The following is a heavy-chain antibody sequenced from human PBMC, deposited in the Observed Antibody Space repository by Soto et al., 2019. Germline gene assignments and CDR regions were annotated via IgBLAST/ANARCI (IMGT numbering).Heavy chain of an antibody. V-gene: IGHV1-18*04. CDR2: ISGYNGDT. CDR1: GYTFTSYS. D-gene: IGHD3-10*01. Sequence: QVQLVQSGAEVKKPGASVKVSCKASGYTFTSYSINWVRQAPGQGLEWMGWISGYNGDTNYAQKIQGRVTMTTDTSTSTDYMGLRNVRSDDTAVYYCAQGVRGVELDWCDPWGQGTLVTVSS. CDR3: AQGVRGVELDWCDP. J-gene: IGHJ5*02.